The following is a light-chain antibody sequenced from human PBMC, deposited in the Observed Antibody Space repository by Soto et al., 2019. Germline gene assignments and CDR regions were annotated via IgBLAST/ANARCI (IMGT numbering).Light chain of an antibody. J-gene: IGKJ4*01. CDR2: DAS. CDR1: QSVSNY. V-gene: IGKV3-11*01. Sequence: DIVLTQSPATLSLSPGERATLSCRASQSVSNYLAWYQHKPGQAPRLLISDASNRATGIPARFSGSGSGTDFTLTISSLEPEDFAVYYCQQRSNWPQLTFGGGTKVEVK. CDR3: QQRSNWPQLT.